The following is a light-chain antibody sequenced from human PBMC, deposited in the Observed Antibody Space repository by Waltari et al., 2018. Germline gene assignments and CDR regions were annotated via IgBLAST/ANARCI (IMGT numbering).Light chain of an antibody. CDR3: AAWDDSLKGWV. CDR2: INN. Sequence: QSVLTQPPSASGTPGQRVTISCSGSSSNIRTNTVNWNQQLPGTAPKPLIPINNNRASGSPDRYTVPKSGTSASLAVSGVRSEDEADYYCAAWDDSLKGWVFGGETKLTVL. J-gene: IGLJ3*02. V-gene: IGLV1-44*01. CDR1: SSNIRTNT.